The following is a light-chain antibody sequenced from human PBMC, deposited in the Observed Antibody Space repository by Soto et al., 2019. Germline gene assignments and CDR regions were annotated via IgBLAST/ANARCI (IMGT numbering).Light chain of an antibody. Sequence: MYHSPSTLAASVRVGVTITCRACQSISNWLAWYQQKPGTAPKVLIYKASSLESGVPSRLSGSGSGTEFTLTISSLQPDDFATYYCQQYNSYPITSGQGRRLEVK. V-gene: IGKV1-5*03. CDR2: KAS. CDR3: QQYNSYPIT. J-gene: IGKJ5*01. CDR1: QSISNW.